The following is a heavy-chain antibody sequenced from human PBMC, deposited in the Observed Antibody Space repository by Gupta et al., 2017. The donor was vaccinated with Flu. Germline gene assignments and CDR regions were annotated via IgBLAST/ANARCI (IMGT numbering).Heavy chain of an antibody. Sequence: EVQLVESGGDLVQPGGSLRISCAASGSTFGAYWMSGVRQAPGKWLEVVASIETDGSETYYVDSVRGRLTISRDNAEKSVFLQMNSLRVDDTAVYYCVRGGLHYFDSCGQGTLVTVSS. CDR2: IETDGSET. V-gene: IGHV3-7*01. J-gene: IGHJ4*02. CDR3: VRGGLHYFDS. CDR1: GSTFGAYW.